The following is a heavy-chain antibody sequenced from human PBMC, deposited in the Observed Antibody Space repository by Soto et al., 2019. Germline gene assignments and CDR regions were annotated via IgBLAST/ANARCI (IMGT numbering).Heavy chain of an antibody. Sequence: GGSLSLSCAASEFSFSSYAMHWIRQAPGKGLEWVAVISFDGNIIQYADSVKGRFILSRDNIKNTLYLQMNSLRGEDTAVYYCARTFDTITYYYDYWCQGTQVTVSS. CDR2: ISFDGNII. D-gene: IGHD3-9*01. J-gene: IGHJ4*02. CDR1: EFSFSSYA. V-gene: IGHV3-30-3*01. CDR3: ARTFDTITYYYDY.